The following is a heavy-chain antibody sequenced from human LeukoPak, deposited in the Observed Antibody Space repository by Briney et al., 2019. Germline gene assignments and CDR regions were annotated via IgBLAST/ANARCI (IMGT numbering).Heavy chain of an antibody. CDR1: GGSISSYY. V-gene: IGHV4-59*08. CDR2: IYYSGST. D-gene: IGHD2-21*01. CDR3: ARRHFYCGGDCYFDY. Sequence: PSETLSLTCTVSGGSISSYYWSWIRQPPGKGLEWIGYIYYSGSTNYNPSLKSRVTISVDTSKNQFSLKLTSVTAADTAVYYCARRHFYCGGDCYFDYWGQGTLVTVSS. J-gene: IGHJ4*02.